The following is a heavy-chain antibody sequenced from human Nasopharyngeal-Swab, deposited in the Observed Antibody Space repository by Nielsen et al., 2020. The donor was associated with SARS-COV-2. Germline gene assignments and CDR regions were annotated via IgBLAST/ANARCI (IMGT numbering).Heavy chain of an antibody. D-gene: IGHD4-17*01. CDR3: ARDAPAHYGAFY. J-gene: IGHJ4*02. V-gene: IGHV3-30*03. Sequence: SLKISCAASGFTFNSFGMHWVRQAPGKGLEWVAFIAHDASNEYYGDSVKGRFSISRDSSKNTLYLQMDSLRGEDTAVYYCARDAPAHYGAFYWGRGTLVTVSS. CDR1: GFTFNSFG. CDR2: IAHDASNE.